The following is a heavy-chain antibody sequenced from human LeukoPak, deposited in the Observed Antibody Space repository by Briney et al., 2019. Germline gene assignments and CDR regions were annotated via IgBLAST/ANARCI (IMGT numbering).Heavy chain of an antibody. V-gene: IGHV3-23*01. J-gene: IGHJ4*02. Sequence: GSLRLSCVASGFTFSTYGMSWVRQAPGKGLEWVSAISGSGGSTYYADSVKGRFTISRDNSKNTLYLQMNSLRAEDTAVYYCVRAGTAARLGMGFDSWGQGTLVTVSS. CDR3: VRAGTAARLGMGFDS. D-gene: IGHD6-6*01. CDR2: ISGSGGST. CDR1: GFTFSTYG.